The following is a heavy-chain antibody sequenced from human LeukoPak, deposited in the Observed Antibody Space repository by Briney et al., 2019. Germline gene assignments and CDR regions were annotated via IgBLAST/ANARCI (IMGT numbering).Heavy chain of an antibody. Sequence: ASVKVSCKASGYTFTGYYTHWVRQAPGQGLEWMGIINPSGGSTSYAQKFQGRVTMTRDTSTSTVYMELSSLRSEDTAVYYCARVNQRGSSWSGAFDIWGQGTMVTVSS. V-gene: IGHV1-46*01. CDR3: ARVNQRGSSWSGAFDI. J-gene: IGHJ3*02. CDR1: GYTFTGYY. D-gene: IGHD6-13*01. CDR2: INPSGGST.